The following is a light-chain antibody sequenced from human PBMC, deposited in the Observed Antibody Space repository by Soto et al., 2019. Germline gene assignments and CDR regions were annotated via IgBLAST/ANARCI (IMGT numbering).Light chain of an antibody. Sequence: EIVLTQSPGTLSLSPGERATLSCRASQSVGSNLAWYQQKPGQAPRLLIFGASSRATGVPARFSGSGSGTEFTLTINSLQSEDFAVYYCQQYNNWPRTFGQGTKVDI. CDR1: QSVGSN. CDR2: GAS. J-gene: IGKJ1*01. V-gene: IGKV3-15*01. CDR3: QQYNNWPRT.